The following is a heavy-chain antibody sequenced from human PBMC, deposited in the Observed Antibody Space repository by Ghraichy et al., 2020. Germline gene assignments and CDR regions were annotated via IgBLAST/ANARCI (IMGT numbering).Heavy chain of an antibody. CDR2: IKSKTDGGTT. J-gene: IGHJ4*02. CDR3: SSDTYYVDSRGYYDKNYFEN. Sequence: GGSLRLSCAGSGFTFTNAWMNWVRKAPGKGLEWVGRIKSKTDGGTTDYAAPVKGRFTISRDDSKNMLYLQMDSLKTEDTAVYYCSSDTYYVDSRGYYDKNYFENWGQGTLVTVAS. CDR1: GFTFTNAW. D-gene: IGHD3-22*01. V-gene: IGHV3-15*07.